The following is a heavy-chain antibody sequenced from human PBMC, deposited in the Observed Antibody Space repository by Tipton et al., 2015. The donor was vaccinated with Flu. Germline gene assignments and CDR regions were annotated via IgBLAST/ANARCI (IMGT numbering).Heavy chain of an antibody. CDR2: IFPNDFDT. Sequence: MQLVQSGAEVKKPGESLKISCKGSGYSFTTYWIDWVRQMPGKGLEWMGSIFPNDFDTRYSPSFQGQVTISADKSLNTAYLQWSSLQASDSAMYYCAITTYGGWFDPWGQGTLVTVSS. CDR1: GYSFTTYW. CDR3: AITTYGGWFDP. D-gene: IGHD3-10*01. V-gene: IGHV5-51*01. J-gene: IGHJ5*02.